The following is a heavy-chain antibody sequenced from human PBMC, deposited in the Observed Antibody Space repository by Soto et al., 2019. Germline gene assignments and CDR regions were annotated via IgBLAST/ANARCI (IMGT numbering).Heavy chain of an antibody. Sequence: EMQLVESGGGLVKPGGSLRLSCAASGFIFNTYSMDWVRQAPGKGLEWVASISPSGSYMYYGDSLKGRFTVSRDNAKNSLYLQMDSLRADYTAIYYCARFGLVTFDCWGQGTLVTVSS. D-gene: IGHD3-3*01. V-gene: IGHV3-21*01. CDR3: ARFGLVTFDC. J-gene: IGHJ4*02. CDR1: GFIFNTYS. CDR2: ISPSGSYM.